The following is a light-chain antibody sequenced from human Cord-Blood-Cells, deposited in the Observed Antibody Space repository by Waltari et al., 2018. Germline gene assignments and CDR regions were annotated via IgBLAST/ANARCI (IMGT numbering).Light chain of an antibody. J-gene: IGLJ1*01. CDR3: CSYAGSYTYV. V-gene: IGLV2-11*01. CDR1: SSDVCGSNY. Sequence: QSALTPPRSVSGSPGQSVTISCTGTSSDVCGSNYVSWYQQHPGKAPKLMIYDVSKRPSGVPDRFSGSKSGNTASLTISGLQAEDEADYYCCSYAGSYTYVFGTGTKVTVL. CDR2: DVS.